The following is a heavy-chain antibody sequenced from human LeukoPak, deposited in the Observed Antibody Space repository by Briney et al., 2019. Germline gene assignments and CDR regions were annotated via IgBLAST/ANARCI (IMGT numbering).Heavy chain of an antibody. D-gene: IGHD4-17*01. V-gene: IGHV4-34*01. CDR3: ARSIMSSVTTFGY. CDR1: GGSFSGYY. J-gene: IGHJ4*02. Sequence: PSETLSLTCAVYGGSFSGYYWSWIRQPPGKGLEWIGEIDHSGSTHYNPSLKSRVTISVDTSKNQFSLKVTSLTAADAAVYYCARSIMSSVTTFGYWGQGTLVTVSS. CDR2: IDHSGST.